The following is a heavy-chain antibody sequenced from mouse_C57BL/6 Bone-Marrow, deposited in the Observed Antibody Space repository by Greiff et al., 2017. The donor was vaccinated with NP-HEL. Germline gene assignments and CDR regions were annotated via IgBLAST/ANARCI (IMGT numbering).Heavy chain of an antibody. Sequence: QVQLKQSGAELARPGASVKLSCKASGYTFTSYGISWVKQRPGQGLEWIGEIYPSSGNTYYNEKFKGKATLTADKSASTAYMELRSLTSEASAVCFCANSSGPFDYWGQGTTLTVSS. CDR1: GYTFTSYG. D-gene: IGHD3-2*02. CDR2: IYPSSGNT. CDR3: ANSSGPFDY. V-gene: IGHV1-81*01. J-gene: IGHJ2*01.